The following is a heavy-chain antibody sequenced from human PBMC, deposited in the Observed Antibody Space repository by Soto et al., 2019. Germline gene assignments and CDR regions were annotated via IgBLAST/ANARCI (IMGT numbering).Heavy chain of an antibody. CDR1: GGSFSGYY. V-gene: IGHV4-34*01. Sequence: PSETLSLTCAVYGGSFSGYYWSWIRQPPGKGLEWIGEINHSGNTNYNPSLKSRVTISVDTSKNQFSLKLSSVTAADTAVYYCARSFAGGYDILTGHFDYWGQGTLVTVSS. CDR3: ARSFAGGYDILTGHFDY. J-gene: IGHJ4*02. D-gene: IGHD3-9*01. CDR2: INHSGNT.